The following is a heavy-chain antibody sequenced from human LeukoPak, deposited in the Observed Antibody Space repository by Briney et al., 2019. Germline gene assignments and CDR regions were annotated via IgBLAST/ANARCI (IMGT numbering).Heavy chain of an antibody. V-gene: IGHV4-59*01. Sequence: SETLSLTCTVSGGSISSYYWSWIRQPPGKGLEWIGYIYYSGSTNYNPSLKSRVTISVDTSKNQFSLKPSSVTAADTAVYYCARFDPGMNAFDIWGQGTMVTVSS. J-gene: IGHJ3*02. CDR3: ARFDPGMNAFDI. D-gene: IGHD1-26*01. CDR2: IYYSGST. CDR1: GGSISSYY.